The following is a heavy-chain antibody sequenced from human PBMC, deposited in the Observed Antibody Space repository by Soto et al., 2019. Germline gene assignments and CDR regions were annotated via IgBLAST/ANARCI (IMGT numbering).Heavy chain of an antibody. V-gene: IGHV2-5*02. CDR1: GFSLSTRGVG. J-gene: IGHJ4*02. CDR2: IYWDDDK. Sequence: QITLKESGPMLVKPTQTLTLTCTFSGFSLSTRGVGVGWIRQPPGKALEWLALIYWDDDKRYSPSLKSRLTITKDTSKNQVVLTMTNMDPVDTGTYYFAHDDVDQQGFDSWGQGTLVTVSS. D-gene: IGHD5-12*01. CDR3: AHDDVDQQGFDS.